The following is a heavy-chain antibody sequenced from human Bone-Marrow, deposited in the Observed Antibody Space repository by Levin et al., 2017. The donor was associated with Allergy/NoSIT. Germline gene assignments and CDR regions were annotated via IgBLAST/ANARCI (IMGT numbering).Heavy chain of an antibody. Sequence: GGSLRLSCAASGFTFSSYDMHWVRQATGRGLEWVSAIGTAADSYYSGSVKGRFTVSRDNAKNAFYLQMNSLRAGDTAVYYWARVDLPRYCTSTSCSDSGYYVDYWSPGTLVTVSS. CDR1: GFTFSSYD. V-gene: IGHV3-13*04. J-gene: IGHJ4*02. CDR2: IGTAADS. D-gene: IGHD2-2*01. CDR3: ARVDLPRYCTSTSCSDSGYYVDY.